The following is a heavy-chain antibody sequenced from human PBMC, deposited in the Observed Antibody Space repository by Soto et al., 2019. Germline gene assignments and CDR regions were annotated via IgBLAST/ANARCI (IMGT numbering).Heavy chain of an antibody. D-gene: IGHD3-3*01. J-gene: IGHJ4*02. CDR3: ARGGGITIFGVVMGEALDY. CDR1: GGSFSGYY. Sequence: SETLSLTCAVYGGSFSGYYWGWIRQPPGKGLEWIGEINHSGSTNYNPSLKSRVTISVDTSKNQFSLKLSSVTAADTAVYYCARGGGITIFGVVMGEALDYWGQGTLVTVSS. CDR2: INHSGST. V-gene: IGHV4-34*01.